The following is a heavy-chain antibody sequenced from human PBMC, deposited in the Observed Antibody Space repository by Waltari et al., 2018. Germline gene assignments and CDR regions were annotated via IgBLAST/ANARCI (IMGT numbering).Heavy chain of an antibody. CDR1: GFTFSSHS. CDR2: ISSSSSYI. V-gene: IGHV3-21*01. D-gene: IGHD3-10*01. CDR3: ARGSVRGVITSY. J-gene: IGHJ4*02. Sequence: EVQLVESGGGLVKPGGSLRLSCAASGFTFSSHSMNWVRQAPGKGLEWVSSISSSSSYIYYADSVKGRFTISRDNAKNSLYLQMNSLRAEDTAVYYCARGSVRGVITSYWGQGTLVTVSS.